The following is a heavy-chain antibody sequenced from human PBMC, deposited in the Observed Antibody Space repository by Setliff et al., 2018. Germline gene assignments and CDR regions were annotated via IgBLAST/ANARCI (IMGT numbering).Heavy chain of an antibody. CDR2: IRHDGSNE. CDR1: GFTSNMYG. CDR3: AKDTHYYSSSGYYCFDY. D-gene: IGHD3-22*01. J-gene: IGHJ4*02. Sequence: LKISCAASGFTSNMYGVHWVRQAPGKGLEWVAYIRHDGSNENYADSVKGRFTVSRDNSRNTLFLQMNSLRAEDTAVYYCAKDTHYYSSSGYYCFDYWGQGTLVTVSS. V-gene: IGHV3-30*02.